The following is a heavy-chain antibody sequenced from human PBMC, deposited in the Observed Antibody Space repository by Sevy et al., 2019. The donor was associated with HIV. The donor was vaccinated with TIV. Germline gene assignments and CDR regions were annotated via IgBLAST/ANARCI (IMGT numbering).Heavy chain of an antibody. Sequence: RGCLRLSCAASGFTFSKYWMGWVRQAPGKGLEWVANIKQDAGQKYYVDSVKGRFTISRVNAKNSLYLQMNSLRAEDTAVDFCARDDGNYYFHYWGQGTLVTVSS. J-gene: IGHJ4*02. CDR3: ARDDGNYYFHY. V-gene: IGHV3-7*01. CDR2: IKQDAGQK. CDR1: GFTFSKYW. D-gene: IGHD1-7*01.